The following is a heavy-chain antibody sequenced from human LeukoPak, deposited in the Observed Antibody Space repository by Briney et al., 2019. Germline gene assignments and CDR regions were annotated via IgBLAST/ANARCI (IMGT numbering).Heavy chain of an antibody. CDR3: ARDYCSTIVCFVVSAYMDV. Sequence: ASVKVSCKASGYTFTSYDINWVRQATGQGLEWMGWMNPNSGNTGYAQKFQGRVTMTRNTSISTAYMELNSLRPEDTAVYYCARDYCSTIVCFVVSAYMDVWGKGTSVTVSS. V-gene: IGHV1-8*01. D-gene: IGHD2-21*01. J-gene: IGHJ6*03. CDR1: GYTFTSYD. CDR2: MNPNSGNT.